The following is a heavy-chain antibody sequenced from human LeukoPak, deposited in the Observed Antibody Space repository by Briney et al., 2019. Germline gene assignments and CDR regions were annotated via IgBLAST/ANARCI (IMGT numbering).Heavy chain of an antibody. D-gene: IGHD1-20*01. V-gene: IGHV1-2*06. CDR3: ARDITGKGDY. CDR2: INPNSGGT. Sequence: GASVKVSCKASGYTFTGYYMHWVRQAPGQGLEWMGRINPNSGGTNYAQKFQGRVTMTRDTSISTAYMEVNRLRSDDTAVYYCARDITGKGDYWGQGTLVTVSS. CDR1: GYTFTGYY. J-gene: IGHJ4*02.